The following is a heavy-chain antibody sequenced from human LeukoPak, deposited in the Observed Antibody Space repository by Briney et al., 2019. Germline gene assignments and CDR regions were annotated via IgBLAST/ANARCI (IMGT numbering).Heavy chain of an antibody. CDR1: GYTFTSYG. CDR3: AREEGPSTFGGVIAYYIDY. V-gene: IGHV1-18*01. Sequence: ASVKVSCKASGYTFTSYGISWVRQAPGQGLEWMGWISAYNGNTNYAQKLQGRVTMTTDTSTSTAYMELRSLRSDDTAVYYCAREEGPSTFGGVIAYYIDYWGQGTLVTVSS. J-gene: IGHJ4*02. CDR2: ISAYNGNT. D-gene: IGHD3-16*02.